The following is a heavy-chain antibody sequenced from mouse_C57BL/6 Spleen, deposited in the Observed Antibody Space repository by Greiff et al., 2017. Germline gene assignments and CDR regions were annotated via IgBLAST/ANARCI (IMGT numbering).Heavy chain of an antibody. CDR3: YGKGFAY. Sequence: EVHLVESGGGLVKPGGSLKLSCAASGFTFSDYGMHWVRQAPEKGLEWVAYISSGSSTIYYADTVKGRFTISRDNAKNTLFLQMTSLRSEDTAMYYCYGKGFAYWGQGTLVTVSA. D-gene: IGHD2-1*01. V-gene: IGHV5-17*01. J-gene: IGHJ3*01. CDR1: GFTFSDYG. CDR2: ISSGSSTI.